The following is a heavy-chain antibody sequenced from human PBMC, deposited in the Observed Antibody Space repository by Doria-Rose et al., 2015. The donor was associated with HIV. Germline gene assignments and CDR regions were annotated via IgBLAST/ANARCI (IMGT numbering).Heavy chain of an antibody. J-gene: IGHJ4*02. V-gene: IGHV4-59*01. CDR3: ARGTFCDSSGYYPYFDY. D-gene: IGHD3-22*01. CDR2: IYYSGST. CDR1: GDSISTYY. Sequence: VQLLESGPGLVKPSETLSLTCSVSGDSISTYYWNWIRQPPGKGLEWIGYIYYSGSTNYNHSLKSRVTISVDTSKNQFSLKLSSVTAADTAVYYCARGTFCDSSGYYPYFDYWGQGTLVTVPS.